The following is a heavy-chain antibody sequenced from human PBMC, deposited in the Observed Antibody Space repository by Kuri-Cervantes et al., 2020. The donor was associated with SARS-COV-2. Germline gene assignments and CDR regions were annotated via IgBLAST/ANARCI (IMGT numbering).Heavy chain of an antibody. CDR1: GFTFSSYG. V-gene: IGHV3-30*03. D-gene: IGHD4-17*01. CDR2: ISYDGSNK. J-gene: IGHJ6*02. Sequence: GESLKISCAASGFTFSSYGMHWVRQAPGKGLEWVAVISYDGSNKYYADSVKGRFTISRDNSKNTLYLQMNSLRAEDTAVYYCARAWDYGDPNYYYYYGMDVWGQGTTVTVSS. CDR3: ARAWDYGDPNYYYYYGMDV.